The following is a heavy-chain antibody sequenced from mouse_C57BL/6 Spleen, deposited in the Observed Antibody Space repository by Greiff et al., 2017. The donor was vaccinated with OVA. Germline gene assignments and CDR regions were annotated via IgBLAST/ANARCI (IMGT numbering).Heavy chain of an antibody. Sequence: QVQLKQSGPELVKPGASVKISCKASGYSFTSYYIHWVKQRPGQGLEWIGWIYPGSGNTKYNEKFKGKATLTADTSSSTAYMQLSSLTSEDSAVYYCARSGLGPSYWYFDVWGTGTTVTVSS. CDR1: GYSFTSYY. J-gene: IGHJ1*03. CDR3: ARSGLGPSYWYFDV. CDR2: IYPGSGNT. V-gene: IGHV1-66*01. D-gene: IGHD4-1*01.